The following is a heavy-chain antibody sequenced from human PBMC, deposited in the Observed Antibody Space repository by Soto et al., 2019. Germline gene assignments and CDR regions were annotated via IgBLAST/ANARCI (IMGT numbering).Heavy chain of an antibody. Sequence: SVKVSCKASGGTFSSYAISWVRQAPGQGLEWMGGIIPIFGTANYAQKFQGRVTITADESTSTAYIELSSLRSEDTAVYYCARELITIFGGDPPYYYYYGMDVWGQGTTVTVSS. J-gene: IGHJ6*02. D-gene: IGHD3-3*01. CDR1: GGTFSSYA. CDR3: ARELITIFGGDPPYYYYYGMDV. CDR2: IIPIFGTA. V-gene: IGHV1-69*13.